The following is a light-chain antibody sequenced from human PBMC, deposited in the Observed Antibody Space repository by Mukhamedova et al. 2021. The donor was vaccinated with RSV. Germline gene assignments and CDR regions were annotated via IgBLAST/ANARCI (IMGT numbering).Light chain of an antibody. CDR2: AAS. J-gene: IGKJ4*01. CDR3: QQSYSTSLT. V-gene: IGKV1-39*01. Sequence: WYQRRVHGKAPELLIYAASTLQSGVPSRFSGGGSGTDFTLTIRSLQPEDFATYYCQQSYSTSLTFGGGTKVEIK.